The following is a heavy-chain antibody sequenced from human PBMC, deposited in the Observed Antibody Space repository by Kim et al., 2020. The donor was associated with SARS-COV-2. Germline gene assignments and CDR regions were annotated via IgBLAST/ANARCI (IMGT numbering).Heavy chain of an antibody. CDR3: TTSPVRYCSSTSCYQVDY. D-gene: IGHD2-2*01. CDR2: IKSKTDGGTT. V-gene: IGHV3-15*01. J-gene: IGHJ4*02. Sequence: GGSLRLSCAASGFTFSNAWMSWVRQAPGKGLEWVGRIKSKTDGGTTDYAAPVKGRFTISRDDSKNTLYLQMNILKTEDTAVYYCTTSPVRYCSSTSCYQVDYWGQGTLVTVSS. CDR1: GFTFSNAW.